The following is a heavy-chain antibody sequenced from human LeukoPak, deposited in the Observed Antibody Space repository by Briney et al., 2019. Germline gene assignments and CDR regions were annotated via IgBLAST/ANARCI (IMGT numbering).Heavy chain of an antibody. Sequence: GESLKISCEASGYSFTNYWIGWVRQMPGKGLEWMGIIYPSDSDTRYSPSFQGQVTISVDKSISTAYLQWSSLKASDTAMYYCARHVGSVTTQPWFDPWGQGTLVIVSS. CDR1: GYSFTNYW. D-gene: IGHD1-26*01. CDR3: ARHVGSVTTQPWFDP. V-gene: IGHV5-51*01. J-gene: IGHJ5*02. CDR2: IYPSDSDT.